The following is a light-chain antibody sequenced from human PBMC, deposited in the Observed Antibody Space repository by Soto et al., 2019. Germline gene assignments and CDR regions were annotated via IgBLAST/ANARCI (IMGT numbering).Light chain of an antibody. J-gene: IGKJ1*01. CDR2: VAS. CDR3: HLYGASPPT. CDR1: QSVSSSD. V-gene: IGKV3-20*01. Sequence: EVVLTQSPGTLSLSPGERATLSCRSSQSVSSSDLAWYQQKPGQAPRLLISVASGGATGIPDRFSASGSGTDFTLTISRLEPEDSAVFYCHLYGASPPTFGQGTRWIS.